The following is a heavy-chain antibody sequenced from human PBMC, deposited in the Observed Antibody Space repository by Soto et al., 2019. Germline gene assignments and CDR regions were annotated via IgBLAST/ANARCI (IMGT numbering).Heavy chain of an antibody. J-gene: IGHJ4*02. CDR2: IIPILGIA. Sequence: QVQLVQSGAEVKKPGSSVKVSCKASGGTFSSYTISWVRQAPGQGLEWMGRIIPILGIANYAQKFQGRVTITAVKSTSTAYMELSSLISEDTAVYSCARDSATPFDYCGKGTLVTVSS. V-gene: IGHV1-69*08. D-gene: IGHD2-15*01. CDR3: ARDSATPFDY. CDR1: GGTFSSYT.